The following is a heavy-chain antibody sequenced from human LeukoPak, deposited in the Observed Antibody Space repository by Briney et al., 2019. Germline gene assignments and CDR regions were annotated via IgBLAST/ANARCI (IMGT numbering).Heavy chain of an antibody. J-gene: IGHJ6*02. CDR3: ARDLVRGRRKWENNGMDV. V-gene: IGHV1-18*01. CDR1: GYTFTNYG. D-gene: IGHD1-26*01. CDR2: IIAYNGNT. Sequence: VASVKVSCKASGYTFTNYGISWVRQAPGQGLEWMGYIIAYNGNTNYAQNFQGRVTMTTDTSTSTAYMELRSLRSDDTAVYYCARDLVRGRRKWENNGMDVWGQGTRVTVSS.